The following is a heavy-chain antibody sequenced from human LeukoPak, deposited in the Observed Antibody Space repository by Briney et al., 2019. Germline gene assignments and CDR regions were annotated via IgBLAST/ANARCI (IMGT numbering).Heavy chain of an antibody. V-gene: IGHV3-23*01. CDR2: ISGSGGTT. D-gene: IGHD2-2*01. J-gene: IGHJ6*02. Sequence: GGSLRLSCAASGFTVSNYMSWVRQAPGKGLEWVSVISGSGGTTYYAESVKGRFTISRDNSKNTLYLQINSLRAEDTAVYFCSRYCSTTTCPGYYYGMDIWGQGTAVTVSS. CDR3: SRYCSTTTCPGYYYGMDI. CDR1: GFTVSNY.